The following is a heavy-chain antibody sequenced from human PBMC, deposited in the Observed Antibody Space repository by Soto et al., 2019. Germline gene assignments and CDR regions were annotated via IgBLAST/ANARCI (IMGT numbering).Heavy chain of an antibody. CDR2: IRGSGGSA. J-gene: IGHJ6*02. V-gene: IGHV3-23*01. CDR3: ARVWDRRVTTRNYYYGMDV. CDR1: GFTFSRYA. D-gene: IGHD4-17*01. Sequence: PGGSLRLSWAASGFTFSRYAMSWVRQAQEGGLEWVSTIRGSGGSAYFADSRKGRFTICRDNSKNTLCLQMNSQRAEDTAVYYRARVWDRRVTTRNYYYGMDVWGQGTTVTVSS.